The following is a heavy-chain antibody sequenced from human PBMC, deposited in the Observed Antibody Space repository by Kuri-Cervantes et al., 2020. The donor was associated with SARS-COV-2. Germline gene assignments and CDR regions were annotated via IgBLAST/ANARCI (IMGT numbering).Heavy chain of an antibody. CDR2: INPNSGGT. D-gene: IGHD3-10*01. CDR3: ARARAPMVRGVLDY. V-gene: IGHV1-2*06. CDR1: GYTFTSYG. Sequence: ASVKVSCKASGYTFTSYGISWVRQAPGQGLEWMGRINPNSGGTNYAQKFQGRVTMTRDTSISTAYMELSRLRSDDTAVYYCARARAPMVRGVLDYWGQGTLVTVSS. J-gene: IGHJ4*02.